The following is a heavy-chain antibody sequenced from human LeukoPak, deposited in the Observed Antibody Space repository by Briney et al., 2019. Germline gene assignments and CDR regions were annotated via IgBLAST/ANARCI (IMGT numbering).Heavy chain of an antibody. Sequence: GGSLRLSCTASGFTFSSYAMSWVRQAPGKGLEWVSAISGNGGGTYYADSVKGRFTISRDNSKNTLYLQMDSLRAEDTAIYYCAKDGGYCSSTSCYTQKFGYWGQGTLVTVSS. CDR2: ISGNGGGT. J-gene: IGHJ4*02. CDR3: AKDGGYCSSTSCYTQKFGY. CDR1: GFTFSSYA. V-gene: IGHV3-23*01. D-gene: IGHD2-2*02.